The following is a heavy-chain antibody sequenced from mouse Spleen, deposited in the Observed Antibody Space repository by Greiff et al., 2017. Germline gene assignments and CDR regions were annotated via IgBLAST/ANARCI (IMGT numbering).Heavy chain of an antibody. CDR1: GFTFSSYA. CDR2: ISDGGSYT. Sequence: EVKLVESGGGLVKPGGSLKLSCAASGFTFSSYAMSWVRQTPEKRLEWVATISDGGSYTYYPDNVKGRFTISRDNAKNNLYLQMSHLKSEDTAMYYCAREGGITTVVATDYWGQGTTLTVSS. V-gene: IGHV5-4*01. D-gene: IGHD1-1*01. J-gene: IGHJ2*01. CDR3: AREGGITTVVATDY.